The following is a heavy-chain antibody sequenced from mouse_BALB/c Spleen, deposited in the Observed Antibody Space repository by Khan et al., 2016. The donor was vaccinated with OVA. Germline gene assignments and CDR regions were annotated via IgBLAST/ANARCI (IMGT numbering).Heavy chain of an antibody. CDR1: GYSITSGYG. D-gene: IGHD1-2*01. Sequence: EVQLQESGPGLVKPSQSLSLTCTVTGYSITSGYGWNWIRQFPGNKLEWMGYISYSGSTNYNPSLKSRISITRDTSKNQFFMQLNSVTTEDTATXYCARTARIKYWGQGTTLTVSS. V-gene: IGHV3-2*02. CDR2: ISYSGST. CDR3: ARTARIKY. J-gene: IGHJ2*01.